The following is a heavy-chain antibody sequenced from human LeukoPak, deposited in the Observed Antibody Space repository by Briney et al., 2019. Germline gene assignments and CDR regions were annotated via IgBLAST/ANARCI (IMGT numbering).Heavy chain of an antibody. D-gene: IGHD6-19*01. CDR3: ARRYSSGWSIDC. CDR1: GFTFSSYG. V-gene: IGHV3-30*03. Sequence: PGRSLRLSCAASGFTFSSYGMYWVRQAPGKGLEWVAVISYDGSNKYYADSVKGRFTISRDNAKNSLYLQMNSLRAEDTAVYYCARRYSSGWSIDCWGQGTLVTVSS. CDR2: ISYDGSNK. J-gene: IGHJ4*02.